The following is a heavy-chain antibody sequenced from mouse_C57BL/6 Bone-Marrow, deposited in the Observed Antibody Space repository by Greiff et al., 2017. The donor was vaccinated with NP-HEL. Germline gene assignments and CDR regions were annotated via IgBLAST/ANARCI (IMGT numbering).Heavy chain of an antibody. D-gene: IGHD2-3*01. CDR2: ISSGGSYT. Sequence: VQLKESGGDLVKPGGSLKLSCAASGFTFSSYGMSWVRQTPDKRLEWVATISSGGSYTYYPDSVKGRFTISRDNAKNTLYLQMSSLKSEDTAMYYCARQAGYYPYYFDYWGQGTTLTVSS. J-gene: IGHJ2*01. V-gene: IGHV5-6*01. CDR1: GFTFSSYG. CDR3: ARQAGYYPYYFDY.